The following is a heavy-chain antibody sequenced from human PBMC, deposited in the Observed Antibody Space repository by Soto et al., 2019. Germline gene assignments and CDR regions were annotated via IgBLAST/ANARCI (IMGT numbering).Heavy chain of an antibody. CDR3: ARGSRSSLFRYYYGMDV. D-gene: IGHD3-10*01. J-gene: IGHJ6*02. V-gene: IGHV1-69*01. CDR2: IIPIFGTA. Sequence: QVQLVQSGAEVKKPGSSVKVSCKASGGTFSSYDISWVRQAPGQGLEWMGGIIPIFGTANYAQKFQGRVTITADESTSTAYMELSSLRSEDTAVYYCARGSRSSLFRYYYGMDVLGQGTTVTVSS. CDR1: GGTFSSYD.